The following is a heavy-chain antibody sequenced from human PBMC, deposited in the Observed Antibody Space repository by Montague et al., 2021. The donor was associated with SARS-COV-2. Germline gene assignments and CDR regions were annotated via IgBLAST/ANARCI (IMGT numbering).Heavy chain of an antibody. J-gene: IGHJ4*02. CDR1: GGSFSSYY. Sequence: SETLSLTCAVYGGSFSSYYWCWIRQPPGKGLELIGEINHSGSTNYNPSLKLRVTISVATSKNQFSLQLSSVTAADTAVYYCARGHYSSSWYGIRYYFDYWGQGTLVTVSS. CDR2: INHSGST. D-gene: IGHD6-13*01. CDR3: ARGHYSSSWYGIRYYFDY. V-gene: IGHV4-34*01.